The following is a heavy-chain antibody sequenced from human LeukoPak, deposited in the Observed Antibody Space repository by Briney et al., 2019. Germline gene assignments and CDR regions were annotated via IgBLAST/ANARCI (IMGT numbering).Heavy chain of an antibody. CDR3: ARHRDYNDS. CDR1: GPSINNNF. Sequence: SDRLSPTCTVAGPSINNNFWTSTRQPPGKGLEWIGYIYSSGSRDYSPSLKSRFIISGDTPKNQISLNLTSVTAADTAVYFGARHRDYNDSWGQGTLVTVSS. CDR2: IYSSGSR. V-gene: IGHV4-59*08. D-gene: IGHD3-22*01. J-gene: IGHJ4*03.